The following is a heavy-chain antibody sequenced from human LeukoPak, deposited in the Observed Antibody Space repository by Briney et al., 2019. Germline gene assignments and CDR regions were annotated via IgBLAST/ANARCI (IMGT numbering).Heavy chain of an antibody. CDR3: ARDSHLYGAFDI. V-gene: IGHV1-69*01. Sequence: GASVKDSCKASGGTFSSYAIRWVRQAPGQGLEWVGGIIPIFGTANYAQKFQGRVTITADESTSTAYMELSSLRSEDTAVYYCARDSHLYGAFDIWGQGTMVTVSS. J-gene: IGHJ3*02. CDR2: IIPIFGTA. CDR1: GGTFSSYA. D-gene: IGHD4-17*01.